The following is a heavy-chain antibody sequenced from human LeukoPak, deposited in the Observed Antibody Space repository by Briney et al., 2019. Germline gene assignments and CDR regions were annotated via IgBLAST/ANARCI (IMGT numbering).Heavy chain of an antibody. V-gene: IGHV3-23*01. CDR2: ISGSGGST. J-gene: IGHJ4*02. D-gene: IGHD4-17*01. Sequence: PGGSLRLSCAASGFTFSSYAMSWVRQAPGKGLEWVSAISGSGGSTYYADSVKGRFTISGDNSKNTLYLQMNSLRAEDTAVYYCASSDYGGTTRFYWGQGTLVTVSS. CDR1: GFTFSSYA. CDR3: ASSDYGGTTRFY.